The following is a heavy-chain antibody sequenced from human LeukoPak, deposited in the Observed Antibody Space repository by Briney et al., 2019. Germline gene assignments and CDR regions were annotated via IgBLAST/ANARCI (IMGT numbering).Heavy chain of an antibody. CDR3: ARAKDIVVVVAAHPFDY. V-gene: IGHV3-23*01. J-gene: IGHJ4*02. CDR1: GFTFSSYA. Sequence: SGGSLRLSCAASGFTFSSYAMSWVRQAPGKGLEWVSTFSGSGGSTHYADSVKGRFTISRDNSKNTLYLQMNSLRAEDTAVYYCARAKDIVVVVAAHPFDYWGQGTLVTVSS. CDR2: FSGSGGST. D-gene: IGHD2-15*01.